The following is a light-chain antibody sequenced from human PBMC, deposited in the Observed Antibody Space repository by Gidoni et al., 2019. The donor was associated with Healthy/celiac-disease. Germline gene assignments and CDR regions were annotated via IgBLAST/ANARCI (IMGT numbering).Light chain of an antibody. CDR3: SSYTSSRTPV. CDR2: EVS. Sequence: QSALTQPASVSGSPGQSITISCTGTSSDVGGYNYFSWYQQHPGKAPKRMIYEVSNRPSGVANRFSGSKSGNTASLTISGLQAEDEADYYCSSYTSSRTPVFGGGTKLTVL. CDR1: SSDVGGYNY. J-gene: IGLJ2*01. V-gene: IGLV2-14*01.